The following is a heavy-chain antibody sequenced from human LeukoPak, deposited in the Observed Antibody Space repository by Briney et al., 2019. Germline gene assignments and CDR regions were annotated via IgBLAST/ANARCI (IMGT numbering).Heavy chain of an antibody. CDR3: AKVHCSSTSCYDDAFDI. Sequence: GGSLRLSCAASGFIFDDYAMHWVRQAPGKGLEWVSGISWNSGSIGYADSVKGRFTISRDNAKNSLYLQMNSLRAEDTALYYCAKVHCSSTSCYDDAFDIWGQGTMVTVSS. V-gene: IGHV3-9*01. CDR2: ISWNSGSI. D-gene: IGHD2-2*01. J-gene: IGHJ3*02. CDR1: GFIFDDYA.